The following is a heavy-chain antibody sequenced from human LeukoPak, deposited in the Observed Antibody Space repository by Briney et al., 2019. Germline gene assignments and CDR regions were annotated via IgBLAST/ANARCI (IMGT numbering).Heavy chain of an antibody. CDR2: ISYDVSKK. CDR3: GKDGLRPLYFDS. J-gene: IGHJ4*02. Sequence: PGGSLGLSCAASGVTFSSYSMHWVRQAPSKGLEWVGVISYDVSKKNYADSVKGRLTIPRDNSKNTLYLQTDSLRAEDTAVYYCGKDGLRPLYFDSWGQKTLVTVSP. CDR1: GVTFSSYS. D-gene: IGHD4-17*01. V-gene: IGHV3-30*18.